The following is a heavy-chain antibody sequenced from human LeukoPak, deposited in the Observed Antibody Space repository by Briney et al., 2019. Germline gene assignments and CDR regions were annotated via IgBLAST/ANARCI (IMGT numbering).Heavy chain of an antibody. V-gene: IGHV1-2*02. Sequence: ASVKVSCKAPGYTFTGYYMHWVRQAPGQGLEWMGWINPNSGGTNYAQKFQGRVTMTRDTSISTAYMELSRLRSDDTAVYYCARVRVGATTSTCNYWGQGTLVTVSS. CDR1: GYTFTGYY. CDR3: ARVRVGATTSTCNY. CDR2: INPNSGGT. J-gene: IGHJ4*02. D-gene: IGHD1-26*01.